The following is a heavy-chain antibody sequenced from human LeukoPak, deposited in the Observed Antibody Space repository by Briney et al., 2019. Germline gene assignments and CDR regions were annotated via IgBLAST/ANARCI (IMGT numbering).Heavy chain of an antibody. CDR1: RLILRHQY. CDR2: ISRSSCYK. J-gene: IGHJ4*01. V-gene: IGHV3-11*05. CDR3: AREGEQQLVVLGY. Sequence: GGSLRLLCGAWRLILRHQYVRWMRRARGRGRVGVSYISRSSCYKNYADSVQERLTNSRDDAKNTLYLQMKSLRGEDRAVYYFAREGEQQLVVLGYWGQGTLVTVSS. D-gene: IGHD6-13*01.